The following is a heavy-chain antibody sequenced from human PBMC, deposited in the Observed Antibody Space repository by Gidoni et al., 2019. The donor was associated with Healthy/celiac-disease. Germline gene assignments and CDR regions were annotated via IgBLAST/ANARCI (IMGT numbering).Heavy chain of an antibody. V-gene: IGHV4-31*03. CDR1: GVPLSSGGYY. CDR3: ARRRGYYCYYLDV. CDR2: IYYSGST. J-gene: IGHJ6*03. Sequence: QVQLPESGPGRGEPFQTLALHRTVPGVPLSSGGYYGRWIRPPPGKGVEWSGYIYYSGSTYHHPSLKRRVTIVVDTSKHQSSMKLSSVAAATAAVYYCARRRGYYCYYLDVWGKGTTVTVSS.